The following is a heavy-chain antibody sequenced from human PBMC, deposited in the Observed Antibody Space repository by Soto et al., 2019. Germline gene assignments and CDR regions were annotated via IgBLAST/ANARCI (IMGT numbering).Heavy chain of an antibody. CDR3: ARDRAPGWAYYYGMDV. CDR1: GNTFTSYY. CDR2: INPSSGST. D-gene: IGHD1-26*01. V-gene: IGHV1-46*03. J-gene: IGHJ6*02. Sequence: GASVKVSCKASGNTFTSYYMHWVRQAPGQGLEWMGIINPSSGSTSYAQKFQGRVTMTRDTSTSTVYVELSSLRSEDTAVYYCARDRAPGWAYYYGMDVWGQGTTVTVSS.